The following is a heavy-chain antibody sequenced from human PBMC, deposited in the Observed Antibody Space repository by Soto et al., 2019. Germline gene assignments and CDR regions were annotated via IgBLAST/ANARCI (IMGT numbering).Heavy chain of an antibody. V-gene: IGHV3-23*01. J-gene: IGHJ6*02. CDR2: ISGSEDNI. Sequence: EVQLLESGGGLVQPGGSLRLSCVASGFPFSNYYMDWVRQAPGKGLEWVAVISGSEDNIHYADSVKGRFTISRDNSMNTLYLQMNSLRADDTAIYYCAKDLHWFAMDVWGQVTTVTVSS. CDR3: AKDLHWFAMDV. D-gene: IGHD3-10*01. CDR1: GFPFSNYY.